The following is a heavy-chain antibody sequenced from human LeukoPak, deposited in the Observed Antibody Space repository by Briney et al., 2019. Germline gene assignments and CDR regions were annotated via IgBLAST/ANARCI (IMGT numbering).Heavy chain of an antibody. CDR1: GFTFSNYW. CDR3: ARGDKFSGDY. CDR2: MNQDGSVR. V-gene: IGHV3-7*04. Sequence: GGSLRLSCAASGFTFSNYWMSWVRQAPGKGLEWVANMNQDGSVRYYSDSVKGRFTISRDNAEHSLYLQMNNLRVEDTAVYYCARGDKFSGDYWGQGTLVTVSS. D-gene: IGHD6-19*01. J-gene: IGHJ4*02.